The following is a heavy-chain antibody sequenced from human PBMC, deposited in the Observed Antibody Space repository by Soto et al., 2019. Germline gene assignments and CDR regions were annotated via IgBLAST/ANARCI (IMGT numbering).Heavy chain of an antibody. V-gene: IGHV4-39*01. Sequence: QLQLQASGPGLVKPSETLSLTCTVPGGSIISSTYYWGWIRQPPGKGLEWMGSVYYSGNTNYNPSLKCRVTISVDTSKSQFAMTPSSVTASDTAVYYCARQSKAVSHLDYWGQGTLVTVSS. CDR3: ARQSKAVSHLDY. CDR2: VYYSGNT. CDR1: GGSIISSTYY. D-gene: IGHD6-19*01. J-gene: IGHJ4*02.